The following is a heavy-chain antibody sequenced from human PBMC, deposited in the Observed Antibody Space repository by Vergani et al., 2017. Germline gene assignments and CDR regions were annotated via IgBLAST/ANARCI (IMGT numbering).Heavy chain of an antibody. J-gene: IGHJ6*03. D-gene: IGHD2-2*01. CDR1: GGTFSSYA. Sequence: QVQLVQSGAEVKKPGSSVKVSCKASGGTFSSYAISWVRQAPGQGLEWMGGIIPIFGTANYAQKFQGRVTITADKSTSTAYMELSSLRSEDTAVYYCARSGVVPAAPTDYYMDVWGKGTTVTVSS. V-gene: IGHV1-69*06. CDR3: ARSGVVPAAPTDYYMDV. CDR2: IIPIFGTA.